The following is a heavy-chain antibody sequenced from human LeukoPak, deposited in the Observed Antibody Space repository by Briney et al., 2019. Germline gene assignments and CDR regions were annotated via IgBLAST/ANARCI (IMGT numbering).Heavy chain of an antibody. CDR2: IYYSGST. Sequence: SETLSLTCTVSGGSISSSSYYWGWIRQPPGKGLEWIGSIYYSGSTYYNPSLKSRVTISVDTSKNQLSLKLSSVTAADTAVYYCARQLRFLVDYYYYMDVWGKGTTVTVSS. V-gene: IGHV4-39*01. D-gene: IGHD3-3*01. J-gene: IGHJ6*03. CDR3: ARQLRFLVDYYYYMDV. CDR1: GGSISSSSYY.